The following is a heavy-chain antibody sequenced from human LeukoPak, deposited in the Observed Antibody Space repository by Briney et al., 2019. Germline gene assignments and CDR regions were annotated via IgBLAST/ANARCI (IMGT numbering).Heavy chain of an antibody. CDR1: GGSISSSSYY. V-gene: IGHV4-39*07. J-gene: IGHJ4*02. D-gene: IGHD3-10*01. CDR2: IYYSGST. Sequence: TASETLSLTCTVSGGSISSSSYYWGWIRQPPGKGLEWIGSIYYSGSTYYNPSLKSRVTISVDTSKNQFSLKLSSVTAADTAVYYCARRVVRGVISYWGQGTLVTVSS. CDR3: ARRVVRGVISY.